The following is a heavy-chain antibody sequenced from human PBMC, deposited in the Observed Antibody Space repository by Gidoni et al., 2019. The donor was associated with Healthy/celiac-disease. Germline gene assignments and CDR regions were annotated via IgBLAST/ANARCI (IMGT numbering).Heavy chain of an antibody. J-gene: IGHJ5*02. CDR1: GFTFSSYA. CDR3: ARDRVVVVVAALHNWFDP. V-gene: IGHV3-30*04. Sequence: QVQLVESGGGVVQPGRSLRLSCAASGFTFSSYAMHWVRQAPGKGLEWVAVISYDGRNKYYADSVKGRFTISRDNSKNTLYLQMNSLRAEDTAVYYCARDRVVVVVAALHNWFDPWGQGTLVTVSS. D-gene: IGHD2-15*01. CDR2: ISYDGRNK.